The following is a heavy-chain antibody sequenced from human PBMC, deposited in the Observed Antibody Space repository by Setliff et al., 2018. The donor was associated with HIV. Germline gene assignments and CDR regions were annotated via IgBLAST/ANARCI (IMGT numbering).Heavy chain of an antibody. CDR1: GYTFTSYY. Sequence: GASVKVSCKASGYTFTSYYMHWVGQAPGQGLEWMGIINPSGGSTSYAQKFQGRVTMTRDTSTSTVYMELSSLRSEDTAVYYCASGPRRVYHDTVGPAYYYAMDIWGQGTTVTVSS. V-gene: IGHV1-46*01. D-gene: IGHD2-15*01. CDR3: ASGPRRVYHDTVGPAYYYAMDI. J-gene: IGHJ6*02. CDR2: INPSGGST.